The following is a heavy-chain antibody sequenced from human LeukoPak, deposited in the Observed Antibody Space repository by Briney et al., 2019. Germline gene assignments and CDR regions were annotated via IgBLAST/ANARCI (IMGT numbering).Heavy chain of an antibody. CDR2: INAGNGNT. CDR1: GYTFTSFA. Sequence: ASVKVSCKASGYTFTSFAMHWVRQAPGQRLEWMGWINAGNGNTKYSQKFQGRVTTTRDTSASTAYMELSSLRSEDTAVYYCARVLDYYGSGSYQEHWGQGTLVTVSS. J-gene: IGHJ4*02. CDR3: ARVLDYYGSGSYQEH. V-gene: IGHV1-3*01. D-gene: IGHD3-10*01.